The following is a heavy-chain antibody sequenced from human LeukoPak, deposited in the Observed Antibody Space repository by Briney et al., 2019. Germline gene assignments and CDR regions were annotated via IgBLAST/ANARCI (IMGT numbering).Heavy chain of an antibody. J-gene: IGHJ4*02. D-gene: IGHD3-10*01. V-gene: IGHV4-39*07. CDR2: IHYSGST. CDR3: ARYPTYGSGRSYYFDY. Sequence: SETLSLTCTVSGGSISSSNYYWGCIRQPPGKGLECIGSIHYSGSTYYKPSLKSRVTISVDTSKNQFSLKLSSVTAADTAVYYCARYPTYGSGRSYYFDYWGQGTLVTVSS. CDR1: GGSISSSNYY.